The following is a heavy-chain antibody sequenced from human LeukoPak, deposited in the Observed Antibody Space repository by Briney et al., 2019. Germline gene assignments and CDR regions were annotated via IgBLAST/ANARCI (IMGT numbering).Heavy chain of an antibody. CDR1: GVSISSSSYY. Sequence: SETLSLTCTVSGVSISSSSYYWGWLRQAPGKGLEWIGSIYYSGSTYYNPSLKSRVTISVDTSKNQFSLKLSSVTAADTAVYYCARLLGLSPPDAFDIWGQGTMVTVSS. V-gene: IGHV4-39*01. CDR3: ARLLGLSPPDAFDI. D-gene: IGHD2/OR15-2a*01. J-gene: IGHJ3*02. CDR2: IYYSGST.